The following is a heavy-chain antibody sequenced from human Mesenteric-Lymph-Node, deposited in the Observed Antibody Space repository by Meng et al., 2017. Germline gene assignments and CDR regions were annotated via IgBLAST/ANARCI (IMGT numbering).Heavy chain of an antibody. J-gene: IGHJ4*02. CDR3: ARDSHYYDSSGYEYYFDY. V-gene: IGHV4-61*02. D-gene: IGHD3-22*01. Sequence: SETLSLTCTVSGASFSSGDYYWSWIRQSAGKGLEWIGRIYTSGSPNYNPSSGRTYYNPSLGSRGTISVDMSKNQFSLKLTSVTAADTAVYYCARDSHYYDSSGYEYYFDYWGQGTLVTVSS. CDR1: GASFSSGDYY. CDR2: IYTSGSP.